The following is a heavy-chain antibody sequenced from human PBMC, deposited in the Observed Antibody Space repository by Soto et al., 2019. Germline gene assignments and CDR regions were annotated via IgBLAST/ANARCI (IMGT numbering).Heavy chain of an antibody. D-gene: IGHD2-15*01. J-gene: IGHJ5*02. CDR2: IYYSGST. V-gene: IGHV4-30-4*01. CDR1: GGSISSGDYY. CDR3: ARVVVVAATPHYNWFDP. Sequence: QVQLQESGPGLVKPSQTLSLTCTVSGGSISSGDYYWSWIRQPPGKGLEWIGYIYYSGSTYYNPSLKSRVTISVDTSKNQFSLKLSSVTAADTAVYYCARVVVVAATPHYNWFDPWGQGTLVTVSS.